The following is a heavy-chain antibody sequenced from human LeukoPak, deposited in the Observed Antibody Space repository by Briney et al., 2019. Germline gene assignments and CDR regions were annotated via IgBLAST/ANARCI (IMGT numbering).Heavy chain of an antibody. J-gene: IGHJ4*02. CDR2: IIPIFGIA. CDR1: GGTYNTYA. V-gene: IGHV1-69*10. Sequence: SSVKVSCEASGGTYNTYAFSWVRQAPGQGLDGMGGIIPIFGIANYSQKFQGSVTITADKFTSTVCMELNSLRCEDTAVYYCAKGPNYYDTSVIDYWGQGTLVTVSA. CDR3: AKGPNYYDTSVIDY. D-gene: IGHD3-22*01.